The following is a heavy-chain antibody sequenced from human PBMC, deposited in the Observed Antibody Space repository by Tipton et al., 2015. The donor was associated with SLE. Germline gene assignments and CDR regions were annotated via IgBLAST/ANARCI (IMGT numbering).Heavy chain of an antibody. V-gene: IGHV3-23*01. J-gene: IGHJ4*02. CDR3: ARDASYLRFDY. CDR1: GFTFSSYA. D-gene: IGHD3-3*01. Sequence: SLRLSCAASGFTFSSYAMNWVRQAPGKGLVWVSSISAGGSSTFYADSVKGRFTISRDNAKNSLFLQMNSLRAEDTAVYYCARDASYLRFDYWGQGTLVTVSS. CDR2: ISAGGSST.